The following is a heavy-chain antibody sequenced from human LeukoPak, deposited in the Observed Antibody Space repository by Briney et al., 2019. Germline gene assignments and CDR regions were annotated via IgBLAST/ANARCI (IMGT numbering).Heavy chain of an antibody. CDR1: GFTFSRYS. J-gene: IGHJ4*02. V-gene: IGHV3-48*01. CDR2: ISSRNNTI. Sequence: GGPLRLSCAASGFTFSRYSMIWVREAPGRGLVWVSYISSRNNTIYYADSEKGRFTISRDNAKNSLYLQMNSQRAGDTAVYYCAREGHGGFDFWGQGILVTVSS. CDR3: AREGHGGFDF.